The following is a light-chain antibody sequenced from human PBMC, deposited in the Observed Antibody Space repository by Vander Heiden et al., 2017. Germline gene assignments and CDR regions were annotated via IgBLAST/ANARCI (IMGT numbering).Light chain of an antibody. CDR3: QSYDSSLSGWV. J-gene: IGLJ1*01. CDR1: SYNIGAGYD. Sequence: QSVLTQPPSVPGAPGQRVTISCTGSSYNIGAGYDVHWYQQLPGTAPKLLIYGNSNRPSGVPDRFSGSKSGTSASLAITGLQAEDEADYYCQSYDSSLSGWVFGTGTKVTVL. CDR2: GNS. V-gene: IGLV1-40*01.